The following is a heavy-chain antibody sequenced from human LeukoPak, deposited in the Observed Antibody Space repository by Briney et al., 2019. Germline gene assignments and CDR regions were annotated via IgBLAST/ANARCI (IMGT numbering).Heavy chain of an antibody. CDR2: IKTDGTEK. V-gene: IGHV3-7*04. D-gene: IGHD3-22*01. Sequence: PGGSLRLSCAASGFTFSDSWMSWVRQPPGKGLEWVANIKTDGTEKYYVDSVKGRFTISRDNAKNSLYLQMNSLRVEDTAVYFCVRESITVIVYDYWGQGTLVTVSS. J-gene: IGHJ4*02. CDR1: GFTFSDSW. CDR3: VRESITVIVYDY.